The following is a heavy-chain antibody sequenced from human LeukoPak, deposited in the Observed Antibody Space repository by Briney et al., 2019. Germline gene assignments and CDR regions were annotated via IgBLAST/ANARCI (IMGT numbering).Heavy chain of an antibody. CDR2: IRHDGNHK. J-gene: IGHJ6*03. CDR1: GFTFSRYG. D-gene: IGHD4-17*01. Sequence: GGSLRLSCAASGFTFSRYGMHWVRQAPGKGLEWVAFIRHDGNHKNCADSVKGRFTISRDNSKNTLSLQMNSLRAEDTAVYYCAKDKNDYGDYHYMDVWGKGTTVTVSS. CDR3: AKDKNDYGDYHYMDV. V-gene: IGHV3-30*02.